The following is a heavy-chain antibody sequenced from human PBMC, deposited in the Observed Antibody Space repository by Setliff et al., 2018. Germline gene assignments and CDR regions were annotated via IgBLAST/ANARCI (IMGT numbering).Heavy chain of an antibody. CDR2: IYYSGST. CDR1: GGSISSSSYY. J-gene: IGHJ4*02. D-gene: IGHD3-3*01. CDR3: AREERYYNFWSGYFDY. V-gene: IGHV4-39*07. Sequence: SETLSLTCTVSGGSISSSSYYWGWIRQPPGKGLEWIGSIYYSGSTYYNPSLKSRVTISVDTSKNQLSLKLSSVTAADTAVYYCAREERYYNFWSGYFDYWGQGTPVTVSS.